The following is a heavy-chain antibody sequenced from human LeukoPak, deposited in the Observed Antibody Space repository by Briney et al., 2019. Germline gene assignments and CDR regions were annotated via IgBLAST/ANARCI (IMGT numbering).Heavy chain of an antibody. D-gene: IGHD3-10*01. CDR1: GFTFSSSA. Sequence: GGSLRLSCAASGFTFSSSAMSWVRQAPGKGLEWVSGINWNGGSTGYADSVKGRFTISRDNAKNTLYLQMNSLRAEDTAVYYCARGLRGSGSYSAFDIWGQGTMVTVSS. CDR2: INWNGGST. CDR3: ARGLRGSGSYSAFDI. V-gene: IGHV3-20*04. J-gene: IGHJ3*02.